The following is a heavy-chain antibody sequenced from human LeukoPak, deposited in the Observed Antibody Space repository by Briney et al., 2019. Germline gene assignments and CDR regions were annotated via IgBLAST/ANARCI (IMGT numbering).Heavy chain of an antibody. J-gene: IGHJ5*02. D-gene: IGHD2-15*01. Sequence: PSETLSLTCTVSGGSISSYYWSWIRQPAGKGLEWIGRIYTSGSTNYNPSLRSRVTMSADTSKHQFSLKLSSVTAADTAVYYCAREPGYCSGGSCPTLGWFDPWGQGTLVTVSS. CDR1: GGSISSYY. CDR3: AREPGYCSGGSCPTLGWFDP. CDR2: IYTSGST. V-gene: IGHV4-4*07.